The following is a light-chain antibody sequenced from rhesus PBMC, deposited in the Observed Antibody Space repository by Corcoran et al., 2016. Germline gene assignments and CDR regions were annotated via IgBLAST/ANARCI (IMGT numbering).Light chain of an antibody. CDR1: QGISSY. Sequence: DIQMTQSPSSLSASVGDTVTITCRASQGISSYLNWFQQKPGKAPKLLIYKASTLQSGVPSRFSGSGSRTDYTFTISSLQPEDVATYYCQHGYGTPYSFGQGTKVEIK. CDR3: QHGYGTPYS. V-gene: IGKV1-74*01. J-gene: IGKJ2*01. CDR2: KAS.